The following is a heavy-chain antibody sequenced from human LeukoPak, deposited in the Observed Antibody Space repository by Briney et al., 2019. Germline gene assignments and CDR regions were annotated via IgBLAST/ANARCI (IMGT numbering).Heavy chain of an antibody. CDR3: ARDFRGAGRDAFDI. V-gene: IGHV1-18*01. CDR1: GYTFTSSG. J-gene: IGHJ3*02. D-gene: IGHD6-19*01. CDR2: ISGYSGNT. Sequence: ASVKVSCKASGYTFTSSGISWVRRAPGQGLEWMGWISGYSGNTNYAQKLQGRVTMTTDTSTSTVYMELRSLRSDDTALYYCARDFRGAGRDAFDIWGQGTMVTVSS.